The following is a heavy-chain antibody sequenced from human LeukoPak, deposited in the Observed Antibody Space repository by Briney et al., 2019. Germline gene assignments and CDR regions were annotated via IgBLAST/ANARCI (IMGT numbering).Heavy chain of an antibody. Sequence: GGSLRLSCAASGFTFSSYWMHWVRQAPGKGLVWVSRIYNDGSSTTYADSVKGRFTISRDNAKNTLYLQTNSLRAEDTAVYYCGRDRGHAMDVWGQGTTVTVSS. V-gene: IGHV3-74*03. CDR3: GRDRGHAMDV. CDR2: IYNDGSST. CDR1: GFTFSSYW. J-gene: IGHJ6*02. D-gene: IGHD3-10*01.